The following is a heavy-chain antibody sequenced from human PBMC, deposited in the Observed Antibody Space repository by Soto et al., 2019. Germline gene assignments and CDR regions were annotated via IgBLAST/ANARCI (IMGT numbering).Heavy chain of an antibody. CDR1: GFTFSNNA. J-gene: IGHJ6*02. CDR2: ISYDGSNK. V-gene: IGHV3-30-3*01. CDR3: ARGTTTSAFSAMDV. Sequence: QVQLVESGGGVVQPGRSLRLSCAASGFTFSNNAMDWVCQAPGKGLEWVAVISYDGSNKYIAESVKGRFTISRDNSKNQLSLQLNSLRAEDTAVYYCARGTTTSAFSAMDVWGQGTTVTVSS. D-gene: IGHD1-1*01.